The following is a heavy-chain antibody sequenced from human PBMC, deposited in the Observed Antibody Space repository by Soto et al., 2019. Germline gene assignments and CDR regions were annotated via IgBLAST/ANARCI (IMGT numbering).Heavy chain of an antibody. J-gene: IGHJ4*02. Sequence: EVLLVESGGGLVKPGGSLRLSCAASGFTFSTYNMNWVRQAPGKGLEWVSSINGRGNYIYYTDAVKGRFTISRDNAKTSLYPQMKSMRAEDTDVYYCAREDGIVGATAAVDYWGQGALVTVSS. D-gene: IGHD1-26*01. CDR3: AREDGIVGATAAVDY. V-gene: IGHV3-21*01. CDR1: GFTFSTYN. CDR2: INGRGNYI.